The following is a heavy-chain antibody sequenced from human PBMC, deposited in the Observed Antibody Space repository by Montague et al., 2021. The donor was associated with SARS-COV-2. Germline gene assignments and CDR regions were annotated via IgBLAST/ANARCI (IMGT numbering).Heavy chain of an antibody. V-gene: IGHV4-59*01. CDR3: ARTSRGSRYFYGVDV. J-gene: IGHJ6*02. CDR1: GDSISDYY. CDR2: ISRSGAT. Sequence: SGTLSLTCTVSGDSISDYYWSWIRQPPGMGLEWIGYISRSGATNYNPPLKSRVIISLDTSKSQFSLRLSSVTAADTAIYYCARTSRGSRYFYGVDVWGQGTTVTVSS. D-gene: IGHD3-10*01.